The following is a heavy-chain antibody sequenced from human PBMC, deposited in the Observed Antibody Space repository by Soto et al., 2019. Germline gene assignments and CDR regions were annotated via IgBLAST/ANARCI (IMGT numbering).Heavy chain of an antibody. CDR1: GFSFSHYA. V-gene: IGHV3-30*04. CDR2: ISYDGENQ. D-gene: IGHD3-10*01. CDR3: VSPHSESSNAFDL. J-gene: IGHJ5*02. Sequence: PSGGSLRLSCAASGFSFSHYAMHWVRQPPGKGLEWVALISYDGENQYFTDSVRGRFTISRDNSKTAVYLEMNDLRLDDAATYYCVSPHSESSNAFDLWGQGTLVTVSS.